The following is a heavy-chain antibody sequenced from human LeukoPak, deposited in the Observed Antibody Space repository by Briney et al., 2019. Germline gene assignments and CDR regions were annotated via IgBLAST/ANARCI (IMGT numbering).Heavy chain of an antibody. CDR2: INHSGST. V-gene: IGHV4-34*01. CDR3: ASFGSYDVAVDY. Sequence: PSETLSLTCAVYGGSFSSYYWSWIRQPPGKGLEWIGEINHSGSTNYNPSLKSRVTISVDTSKNQFSLKLSSVTAADTAVYYCASFGSYDVAVDYWGQGTLVTVSS. J-gene: IGHJ4*02. CDR1: GGSFSSYY. D-gene: IGHD1-26*01.